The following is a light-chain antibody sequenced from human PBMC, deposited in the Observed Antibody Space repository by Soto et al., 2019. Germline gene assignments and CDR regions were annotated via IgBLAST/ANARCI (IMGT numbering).Light chain of an antibody. CDR2: RGT. J-gene: IGLJ1*01. V-gene: IGLV2-23*01. Sequence: QSVLAQPASVSGSPGQSITISCTGTSNDVGAYDSVSWYQQHPHKAPQVIIYRGTQRPSGASNRFSASTSGNAASLTISGLQADDEADYFCCSSATESTYVCGTGTKVTVL. CDR3: CSSATESTYV. CDR1: SNDVGAYDS.